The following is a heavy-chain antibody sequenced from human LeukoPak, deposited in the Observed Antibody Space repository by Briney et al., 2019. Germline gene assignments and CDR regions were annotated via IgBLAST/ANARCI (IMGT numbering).Heavy chain of an antibody. CDR1: GFTFSSYN. V-gene: IGHV3-21*01. Sequence: GGSLRLSCAASGFTFSSYNINWVRQAPGKGLEWVSSISSSSSYIYYAHSVKGRFTISRDNAKNSLYLQMNSLRAEDTAVYYCARYRGVGATPYYFDYWGQGTLVTVSS. D-gene: IGHD1-26*01. CDR2: ISSSSSYI. CDR3: ARYRGVGATPYYFDY. J-gene: IGHJ4*01.